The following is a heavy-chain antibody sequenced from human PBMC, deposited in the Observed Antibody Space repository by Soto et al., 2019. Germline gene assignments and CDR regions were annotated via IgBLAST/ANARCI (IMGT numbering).Heavy chain of an antibody. V-gene: IGHV1-69*12. CDR2: IIPIFGTA. Sequence: QVQLVQSGAEVKKPGSSVKVSCKASGGTFSSYAISWVRQAPGQGLEWMGGIIPIFGTANYAQKFQGRVTITADESTSTAYMELSSLRSEDTAVYYCARGGRVLVPAAIDYYYYGMDVWGQGTTVTVSS. J-gene: IGHJ6*02. CDR3: ARGGRVLVPAAIDYYYYGMDV. D-gene: IGHD2-2*01. CDR1: GGTFSSYA.